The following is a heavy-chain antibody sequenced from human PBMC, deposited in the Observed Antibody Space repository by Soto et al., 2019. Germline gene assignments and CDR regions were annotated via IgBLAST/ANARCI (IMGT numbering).Heavy chain of an antibody. D-gene: IGHD6-19*01. CDR3: AREMHLGSGWGDIDI. Sequence: DVQLVESGGALVQPGGSLGLSCAVSGFTVSAKWMSWVRQAPGTGLEWLANINEDGSKKFYVDSVKGRFTISKDNAKNSLSLQLGSLRADDTAVYYCAREMHLGSGWGDIDIWGRGTMVTVSS. J-gene: IGHJ4*02. CDR2: INEDGSKK. V-gene: IGHV3-7*03. CDR1: GFTVSAKW.